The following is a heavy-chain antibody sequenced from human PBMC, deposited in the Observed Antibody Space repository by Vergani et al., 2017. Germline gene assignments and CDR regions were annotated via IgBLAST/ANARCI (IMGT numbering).Heavy chain of an antibody. J-gene: IGHJ5*02. D-gene: IGHD5-12*01. CDR2: INPNSGGT. CDR1: GNTFTGYY. CDR3: AREGGATIWDNWFDP. V-gene: IGHV1-2*02. Sequence: QVQLVQSGAEVKKPGASVKVSCKASGNTFTGYYMHWVRQAPGQGLEWMGWINPNSGGTNYAQKFQGRVTMTRDTSISPAYMELSRLRSDDTAVYYCAREGGATIWDNWFDPWGQGTLVTVSS.